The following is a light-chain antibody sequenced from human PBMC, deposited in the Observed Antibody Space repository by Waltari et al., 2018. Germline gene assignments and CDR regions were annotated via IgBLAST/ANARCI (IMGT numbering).Light chain of an antibody. CDR1: QGINTY. CDR2: AAS. J-gene: IGKJ4*01. V-gene: IGKV1-9*01. CDR3: QQLDSYPLT. Sequence: DIQLTQSPSFLSASLGDRITITCRASQGINTYLAWYKQKPGKAPNLLICAASNLESVVPSRFSGSGSGTEFTLTITNLQPEDFATYHCQQLDSYPLTFGGGTKVEIK.